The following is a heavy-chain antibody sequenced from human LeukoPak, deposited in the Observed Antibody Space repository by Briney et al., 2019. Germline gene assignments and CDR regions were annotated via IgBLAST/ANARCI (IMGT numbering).Heavy chain of an antibody. V-gene: IGHV4-4*07. Sequence: SETLSLTCSVSGGSISNYFWSCFRQPAGRGLDWIGRIYSNENTSYNPSLKRRVTMSMDTSKNQFSLHLSSLTAADTAVYFCARDNQIQRTLYFDLWGRGTLVTVSS. CDR3: ARDNQIQRTLYFDL. CDR1: GGSISNYF. J-gene: IGHJ2*01. CDR2: IYSNENT. D-gene: IGHD3/OR15-3a*01.